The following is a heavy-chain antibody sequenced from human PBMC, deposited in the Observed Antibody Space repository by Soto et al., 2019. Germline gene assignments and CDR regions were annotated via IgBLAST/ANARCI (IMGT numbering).Heavy chain of an antibody. D-gene: IGHD6-13*01. CDR1: GFIFSSYW. V-gene: IGHV3-74*01. CDR2: INSDGSST. J-gene: IGHJ4*02. CDR3: ARKVLGSSWYPYFDY. Sequence: GGSLRLSCAASGFIFSSYWMHWVRQAPGKGLVWVSRINSDGSSTSYADSVKGRFTISRDNAKNTLYLQMNSLRAEDTAVYYCARKVLGSSWYPYFDYWGQGTLVTVSS.